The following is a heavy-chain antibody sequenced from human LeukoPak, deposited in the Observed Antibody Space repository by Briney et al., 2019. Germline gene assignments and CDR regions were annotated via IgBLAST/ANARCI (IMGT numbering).Heavy chain of an antibody. J-gene: IGHJ4*02. CDR1: GFTFSSYS. V-gene: IGHV3-21*01. CDR3: ARAMPNYYGSGSYLDY. CDR2: ISSSSSYI. Sequence: GGSLRLSCAASGFTFSSYSMNWVRQAPGKGLEWVSSISSSSSYIYYADSVKGRFTISRDNAKNSLYLQMNSLRAEDAAVYCCARAMPNYYGSGSYLDYWGQGTLVTVSS. D-gene: IGHD3-10*01.